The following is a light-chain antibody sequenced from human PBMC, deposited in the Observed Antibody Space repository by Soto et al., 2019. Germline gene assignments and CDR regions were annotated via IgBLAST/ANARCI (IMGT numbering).Light chain of an antibody. Sequence: EIVLTQSPGTLSLSPGERATLSCRTSQSVSSNYLAWYQQKPGQAPRLLIYGASSRATGIPDRFSGSGSGTVFTLTISRLEPEDFAVYYCQQYGSSGRTFGQGTKVEIK. V-gene: IGKV3-20*01. CDR3: QQYGSSGRT. CDR2: GAS. CDR1: QSVSSNY. J-gene: IGKJ1*01.